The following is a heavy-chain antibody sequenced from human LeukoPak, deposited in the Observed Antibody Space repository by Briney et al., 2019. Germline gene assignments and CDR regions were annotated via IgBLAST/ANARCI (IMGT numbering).Heavy chain of an antibody. CDR2: IYYSGST. Sequence: PSETLSLTCTVSGGSISSSSYYWGWIRQPPGKGLERIGSIYYSGSTYYNPSLKSRVTISVDTSKNQFSLKLSSVTAADTAVYYCAREVEGLRFLEWLLNDNWFDPWGQGTLVTVSS. V-gene: IGHV4-39*07. D-gene: IGHD3-3*01. CDR1: GGSISSSSYY. J-gene: IGHJ5*02. CDR3: AREVEGLRFLEWLLNDNWFDP.